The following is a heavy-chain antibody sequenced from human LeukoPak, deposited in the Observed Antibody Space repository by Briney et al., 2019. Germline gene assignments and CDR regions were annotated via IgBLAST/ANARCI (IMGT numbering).Heavy chain of an antibody. CDR1: GFTFSSYW. D-gene: IGHD6-13*01. Sequence: PGGSLRLSCAASGFTFSSYWMSWVRQAPGKGLERVANIKQDGSEKYYVDSVEGRFTISRDNAKNSLYLQMNSRRAEDTAVYYCARGEGPGIAGNWGQGTLVTVSS. CDR2: IKQDGSEK. J-gene: IGHJ4*02. CDR3: ARGEGPGIAGN. V-gene: IGHV3-7*01.